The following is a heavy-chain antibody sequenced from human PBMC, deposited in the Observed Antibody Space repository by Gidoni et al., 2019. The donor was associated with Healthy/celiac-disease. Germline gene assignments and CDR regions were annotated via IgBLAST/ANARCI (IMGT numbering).Heavy chain of an antibody. CDR3: ASGSAGYYTTFDY. V-gene: IGHV4-59*01. J-gene: IGHJ4*02. CDR1: GGSISSYY. D-gene: IGHD3-3*01. CDR2: IYYSGST. Sequence: QVQLQESGPGLVKPSETLSLTCTVSGGSISSYYWSWIRQPPGKGLEWIGYIYYSGSTNYNPSLKSRVTISVDTSKNQFSLKLSSVTAADTAVYYCASGSAGYYTTFDYWGQGTLVTVSS.